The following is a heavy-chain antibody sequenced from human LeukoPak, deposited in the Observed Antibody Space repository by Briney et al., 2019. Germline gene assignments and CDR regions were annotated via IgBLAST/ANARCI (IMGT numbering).Heavy chain of an antibody. CDR2: INPNSGGT. CDR1: GYTFTGYY. V-gene: IGHV1-2*02. Sequence: GASVKVSCKASGYTFTGYYMHWVRQAPGQGLERMGWINPNSGGTNYAQKFQGRVTMTRDTSISTAYMELSRLRSDDTAVYYCARGYYDSSGYYYGEQADAFDIWGQGTMVTVSS. CDR3: ARGYYDSSGYYYGEQADAFDI. J-gene: IGHJ3*02. D-gene: IGHD3-22*01.